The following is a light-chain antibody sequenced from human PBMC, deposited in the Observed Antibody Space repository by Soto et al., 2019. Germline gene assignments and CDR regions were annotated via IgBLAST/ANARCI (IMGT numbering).Light chain of an antibody. CDR2: GAS. CDR3: QQHNNWPLT. Sequence: EIVMTQSPATLSVSPGERATLSCRASQTVNNNLAWYQQKPGQAPMLLIYGASARATGIPARFSGSGSGTELTLIIISLESYDFAVYDCQQHNNWPLTCGGGTKVEIK. V-gene: IGKV3-15*01. CDR1: QTVNNN. J-gene: IGKJ4*01.